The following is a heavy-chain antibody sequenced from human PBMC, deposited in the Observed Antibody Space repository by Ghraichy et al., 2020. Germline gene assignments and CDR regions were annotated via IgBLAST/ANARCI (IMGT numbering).Heavy chain of an antibody. J-gene: IGHJ6*02. CDR2: IKQDGSEK. Sequence: GESLNISCAASGFTFSSYWMSWVRQAPGKGLEWVANIKQDGSEKYYVDSVKGRFTISRDNAKNSLYLQMNSLRAEDTAVYYCARMIFGSVDVWGQGTTVTVSS. CDR3: ARMIFGSVDV. D-gene: IGHD3/OR15-3a*01. V-gene: IGHV3-7*01. CDR1: GFTFSSYW.